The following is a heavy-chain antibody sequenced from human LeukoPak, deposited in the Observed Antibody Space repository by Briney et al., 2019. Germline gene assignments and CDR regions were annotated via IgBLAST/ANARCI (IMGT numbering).Heavy chain of an antibody. V-gene: IGHV3-21*01. CDR3: AREMDDILTGYGLDY. CDR2: ISSTGSYI. J-gene: IGHJ4*02. CDR1: GITFSNFE. Sequence: PGGSLRLSCTASGITFSNFEMNWVRQAPGKGLEWVSSISSTGSYIFYADSVKGRFTISRDNAKNSLYLQMNSLRAEDTAVYYCAREMDDILTGYGLDYWGQGTLVTVSS. D-gene: IGHD3-9*01.